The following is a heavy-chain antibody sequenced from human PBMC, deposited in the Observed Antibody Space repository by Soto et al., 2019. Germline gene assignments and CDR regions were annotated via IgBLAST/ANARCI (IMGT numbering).Heavy chain of an antibody. CDR3: ARGLGIAATWFDP. CDR2: IWYDGSNK. D-gene: IGHD6-13*01. J-gene: IGHJ5*02. CDR1: GFTFSSYG. V-gene: IGHV3-33*01. Sequence: QVQLVESGGGVVQPGRSLRLSCAASGFTFSSYGMHWVRQAPGKGLEWVAVIWYDGSNKYYADSVKGRFTISRDNSKNTLYLQSNSLRAEDTAVYYCARGLGIAATWFDPWCQGTLVTVSS.